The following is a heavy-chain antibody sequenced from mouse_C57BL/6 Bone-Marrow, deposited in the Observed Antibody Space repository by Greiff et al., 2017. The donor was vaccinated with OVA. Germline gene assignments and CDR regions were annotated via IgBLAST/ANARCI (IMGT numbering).Heavy chain of an antibody. CDR2: IYPRSGNT. CDR1: GYTFTSYG. V-gene: IGHV1-81*01. D-gene: IGHD1-1*01. CDR3: ARSSRGYYAMDY. J-gene: IGHJ4*01. Sequence: LQESGAELARPGASVKLSCKASGYTFTSYGISWVKQRTGQGLEWIGEIYPRSGNTYYNEKFKGKATLTADKSSSTAYMELRSLTSEDSAVYFCARSSRGYYAMDYWGQGTSVTVSS.